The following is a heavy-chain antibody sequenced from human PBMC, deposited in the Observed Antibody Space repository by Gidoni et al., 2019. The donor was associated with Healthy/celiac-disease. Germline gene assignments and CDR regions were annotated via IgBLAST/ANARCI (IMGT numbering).Heavy chain of an antibody. V-gene: IGHV4-34*01. D-gene: IGHD2-2*01. J-gene: IGHJ2*01. CDR1: GGSFSGYY. CDR2: INHSGST. Sequence: QVQLQQWGAGLLKPSETLSLTCAVYGGSFSGYYWSWIRQPPGKGLEWIGEINHSGSTNYNPSLKSRVTISVDTSKNQFSLKLSSVTAADTAVYYCARGRGYCSSTSCYAARNSFSRYFDLWGRGTLVTVSS. CDR3: ARGRGYCSSTSCYAARNSFSRYFDL.